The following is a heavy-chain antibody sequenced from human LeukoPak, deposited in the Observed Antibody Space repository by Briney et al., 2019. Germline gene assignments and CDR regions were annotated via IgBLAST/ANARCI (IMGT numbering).Heavy chain of an antibody. J-gene: IGHJ5*01. V-gene: IGHV1-18*01. Sequence: ASVKVACKATSRTSGVRQAPGHGLEGMGWIGTYGGDTYYAQKFQGRITVTTDTSTSTVYMELRNLRSDDTAVYYCARDLWNFYDDSGYNRDFDSWGQGTLVTVSS. D-gene: IGHD3-22*01. CDR2: IGTYGGDT. CDR3: ARDLWNFYDDSGYNRDFDS. CDR1: TSR.